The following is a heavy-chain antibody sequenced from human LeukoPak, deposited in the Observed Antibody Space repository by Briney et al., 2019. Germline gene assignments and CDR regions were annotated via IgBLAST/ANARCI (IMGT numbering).Heavy chain of an antibody. CDR2: IYSGGST. D-gene: IGHD3-22*01. J-gene: IGHJ4*02. Sequence: PGGSLRLSCAASGFTVSSNYMIWVRQAPEKGLEWVSLIYSGGSTHYADSVKGRFTISRDNSKNTLYLQMNSLRAEDTAVYYGARDATAYYDSNGYYLNTIDFWGQGTLVTVSS. CDR3: ARDATAYYDSNGYYLNTIDF. V-gene: IGHV3-66*01. CDR1: GFTVSSNY.